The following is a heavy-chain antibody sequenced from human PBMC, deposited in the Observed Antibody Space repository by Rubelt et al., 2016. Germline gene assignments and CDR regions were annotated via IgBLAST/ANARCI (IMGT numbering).Heavy chain of an antibody. J-gene: IGHJ4*02. CDR2: ISYDGSTK. CDR1: GFTVSSYA. Sequence: VQLLESGGGLVQPGGSLRLSCAASGFTVSSYAMHWVRQAPGKGLEWVAVISYDGSTKNYATSVKGRFTISRDNAKNSLYLQMNSLRVEDTAVYYCARVHSSGWNDWWGQGTLVTVSS. V-gene: IGHV3-30*04. D-gene: IGHD6-19*01. CDR3: ARVHSSGWNDW.